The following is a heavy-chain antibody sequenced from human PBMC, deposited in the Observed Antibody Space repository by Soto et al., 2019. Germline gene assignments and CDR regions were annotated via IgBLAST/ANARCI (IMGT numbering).Heavy chain of an antibody. CDR1: GGSISSGGYF. CDR3: ASLNAVAGSRPIYHFDY. Sequence: SETLSLTCTVSGGSISSGGYFWSWIRQHPGKGLEWIGYIYYSGSTYYNPSLKSRVTISVDTSKNQFSLKLSSVTAADTAVYYCASLNAVAGSRPIYHFDYRSQGTSVPVSS. D-gene: IGHD6-19*01. V-gene: IGHV4-31*02. CDR2: IYYSGST. J-gene: IGHJ4*02.